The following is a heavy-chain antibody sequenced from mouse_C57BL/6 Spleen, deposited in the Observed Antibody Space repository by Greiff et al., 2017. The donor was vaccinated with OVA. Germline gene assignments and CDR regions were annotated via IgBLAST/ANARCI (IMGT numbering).Heavy chain of an antibody. V-gene: IGHV1-50*01. D-gene: IGHD1-1*01. CDR3: ARKDGSSGSYAMDY. CDR1: GYTFTSYW. Sequence: QVHVKQPGAELVKPGASVKLSCKASGYTFTSYWMQWVKQRPGQGLEWIGEIDPSDSYTNYNQKFKGKATLTVDTSSSTAYMQLSSLTSEDSAVYYCARKDGSSGSYAMDYWGQGTSVTVSS. J-gene: IGHJ4*01. CDR2: IDPSDSYT.